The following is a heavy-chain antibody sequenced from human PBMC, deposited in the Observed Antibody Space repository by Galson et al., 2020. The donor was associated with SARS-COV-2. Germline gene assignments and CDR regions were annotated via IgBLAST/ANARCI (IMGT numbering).Heavy chain of an antibody. CDR2: IDGNTDIT. V-gene: IGHV3-48*01. D-gene: IGHD3-16*01. CDR3: ARDRHGGDNTFVI. CDR1: GFTFRVNS. J-gene: IGHJ3*02. Sequence: GGSLRLSCAASGFTFRVNSLHWVRQAPGKGLEWVSCIDGNTDITHYADSVKGRFTVSRDNVNSSLYLQMNSLRAEDSAVYYCARDRHGGDNTFVIWGEGTMVT.